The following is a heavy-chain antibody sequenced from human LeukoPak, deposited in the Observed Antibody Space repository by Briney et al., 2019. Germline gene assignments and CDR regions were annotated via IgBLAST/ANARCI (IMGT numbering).Heavy chain of an antibody. V-gene: IGHV4-59*08. CDR3: VRRVRYFGQNDY. J-gene: IGHJ4*02. CDR1: GASMSDYY. D-gene: IGHD3-9*01. CDR2: IYYTGST. Sequence: SETLSLTCTVSGASMSDYYWSWLRQPPGKGLEWIGYIYYTGSTNYNPSLKSRGTMSVDTSKNHISLKLSSVTAADSAMYYCVRRVRYFGQNDYWGQGTLVTVSS.